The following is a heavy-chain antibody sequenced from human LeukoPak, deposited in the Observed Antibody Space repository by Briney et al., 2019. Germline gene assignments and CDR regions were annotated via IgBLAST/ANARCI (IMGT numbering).Heavy chain of an antibody. Sequence: SGPTLVKPTQTLTLTCTFSGFSLSTSGMGVGWIPQPPGKALEWLALIYWDDDKPYSPSLKSRLTITKDTSKNQVVLTMTNMEPVDTATYYCAHRRAYFDYWGQGTLVTVSS. CDR1: GFSLSTSGMG. J-gene: IGHJ4*02. CDR2: IYWDDDK. V-gene: IGHV2-5*02. CDR3: AHRRAYFDY.